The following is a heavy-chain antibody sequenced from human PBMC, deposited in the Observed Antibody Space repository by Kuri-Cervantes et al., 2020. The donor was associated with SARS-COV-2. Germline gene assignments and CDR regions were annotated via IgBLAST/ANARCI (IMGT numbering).Heavy chain of an antibody. D-gene: IGHD1-1*01. J-gene: IGHJ4*02. Sequence: LSLTCAASGFTVSSNYMSWVRQASGKGLEWVSVIYSGGSTYYADSVKGRFTISRDNSKNTLYLQMNSLRAEDTAVYYCARDLGTIQGRDYWGQGTLVTVSS. CDR1: GFTVSSNY. CDR2: IYSGGST. V-gene: IGHV3-66*02. CDR3: ARDLGTIQGRDY.